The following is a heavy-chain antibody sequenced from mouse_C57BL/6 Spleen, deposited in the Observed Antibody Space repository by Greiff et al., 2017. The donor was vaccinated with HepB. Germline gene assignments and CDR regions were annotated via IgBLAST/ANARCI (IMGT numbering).Heavy chain of an antibody. V-gene: IGHV2-6*01. CDR2: IWGVGST. CDR1: GFSLTSYG. J-gene: IGHJ3*01. Sequence: VKLVESGPGLVAPSQSLSITCPVSGFSLTSYGVDWVRQSPGKGLEWLGVIWGVGSTNYNSALKSRLSISKDNSKSQVFLKMNSLQTDDTAMYYCALISDGSSYGCADWGKGTLVTVST. D-gene: IGHD1-1*01. CDR3: ALISDGSSYGCAD.